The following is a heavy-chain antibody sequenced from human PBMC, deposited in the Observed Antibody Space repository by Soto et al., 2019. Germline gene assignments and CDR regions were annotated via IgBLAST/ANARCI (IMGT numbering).Heavy chain of an antibody. D-gene: IGHD3-10*01. CDR2: ISSSGSTI. J-gene: IGHJ6*02. Sequence: LRLSCAASGFTFSSYEMNWVRQAPGKGLEWVSYISSSGSTIYYADSVKGRFTISRDNAKNSLYLQMNSLRAEDTAVYYCASQSRITMVREYYYYYGMDVWGQGTTVTVSS. V-gene: IGHV3-48*03. CDR1: GFTFSSYE. CDR3: ASQSRITMVREYYYYYGMDV.